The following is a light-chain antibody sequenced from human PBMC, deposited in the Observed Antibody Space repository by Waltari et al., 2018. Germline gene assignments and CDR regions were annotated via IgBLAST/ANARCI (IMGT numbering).Light chain of an antibody. Sequence: DIQMTQSPSSLSASVGDTVTITCRASQSISILLAWYQQKPGKAPKVLIYRASTLQSGVHSRFSGSGSGTDFTLTISSLQPEDFATYYCLQSSSSPRTFGQGTKVEIK. V-gene: IGKV1-5*03. CDR1: QSISIL. CDR3: LQSSSSPRT. J-gene: IGKJ1*01. CDR2: RAS.